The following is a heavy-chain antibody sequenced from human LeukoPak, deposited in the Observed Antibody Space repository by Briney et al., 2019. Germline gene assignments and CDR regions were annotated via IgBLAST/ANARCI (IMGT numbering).Heavy chain of an antibody. V-gene: IGHV3-30-3*01. Sequence: GGSLRLSCAASGFPFSSYVMHWVRQAPGKGLEWVSFTSYDGSNKYYADFVKGRFTISRDNSKNTLDLQMNSLRTEDTAMYYCARGDDSSGYFYSYFDYWGQGTLVTVSS. J-gene: IGHJ4*02. CDR2: TSYDGSNK. CDR3: ARGDDSSGYFYSYFDY. CDR1: GFPFSSYV. D-gene: IGHD3-22*01.